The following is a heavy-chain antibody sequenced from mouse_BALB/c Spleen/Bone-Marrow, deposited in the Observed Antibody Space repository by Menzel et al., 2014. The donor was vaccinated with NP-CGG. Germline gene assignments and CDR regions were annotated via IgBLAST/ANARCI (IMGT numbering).Heavy chain of an antibody. J-gene: IGHJ4*01. CDR1: GYTFTDNW. Sequence: VQLQQSGAELGMPGASVKMSCKASGYTFTDNWIYWVKQRPGQGLEWIGAIDTSDSYTNFNQKFMGKASLTVDASSSTAYMQVSSLTSDDSAVYYCARGRHDFSLEYWGQGTSVPVST. CDR2: IDTSDSYT. D-gene: IGHD2-4*01. V-gene: IGHV1-69*01. CDR3: ARGRHDFSLEY.